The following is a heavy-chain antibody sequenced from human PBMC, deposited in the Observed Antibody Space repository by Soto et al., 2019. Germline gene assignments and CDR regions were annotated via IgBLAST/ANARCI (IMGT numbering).Heavy chain of an antibody. CDR2: ISSSSSTI. CDR3: ARDFAGIAAAGEYYYYYYGMDV. J-gene: IGHJ6*02. CDR1: GFTFSSYS. Sequence: GGSLRLSCAASGFTFSSYSMNWVRQAPGKGLEWVSYISSSSSTIYYADSVKGRFTISRDNAKNSLYLQMNSLRDEDTAVYYCARDFAGIAAAGEYYYYYYGMDVWGQGTTVTISS. D-gene: IGHD6-13*01. V-gene: IGHV3-48*02.